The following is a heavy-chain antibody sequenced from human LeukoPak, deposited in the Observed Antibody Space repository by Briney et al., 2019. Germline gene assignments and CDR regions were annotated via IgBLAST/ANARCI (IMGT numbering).Heavy chain of an antibody. Sequence: ASVKVSCKTSGYTFTGYYMHWVRQAPGQGLEWMGWINPNSGGTNYAQKFQGRVTMTRDTSISTAYMELSRLRSDDTAVYYCARVGIAVAAIDYWGQGTLVTVSS. D-gene: IGHD6-19*01. CDR1: GYTFTGYY. CDR2: INPNSGGT. CDR3: ARVGIAVAAIDY. J-gene: IGHJ4*02. V-gene: IGHV1-2*02.